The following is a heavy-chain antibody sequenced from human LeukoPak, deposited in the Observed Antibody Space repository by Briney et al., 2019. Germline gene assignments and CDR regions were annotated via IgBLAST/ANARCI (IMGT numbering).Heavy chain of an antibody. J-gene: IGHJ4*02. CDR1: GFTFSSYW. V-gene: IGHV3-7*01. CDR2: IKQDGSEK. CDR3: ATEYSSSWYYFDY. D-gene: IGHD6-13*01. Sequence: GGSLRLSCAASGFTFSSYWMSWVHQAPGKGLEWVANIKQDGSEKYYVDSVKGRFTISRDDAKNSLYLQMNSLRAEDTAVYYCATEYSSSWYYFDYWGQGTLVTVSS.